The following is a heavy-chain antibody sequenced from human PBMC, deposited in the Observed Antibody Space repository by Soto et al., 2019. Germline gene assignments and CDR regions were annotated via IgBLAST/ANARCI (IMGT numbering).Heavy chain of an antibody. Sequence: SETLSLTCSVSGASISSYYWTWIRQPPGGGLEWIGYMHHTQGTNDNPSLRGRVHMSIDTSMNQFSLRLTSVTAADTALYYCAKNGLDNSPSAIDSWGPGTLVTVSS. V-gene: IGHV4-59*01. CDR1: GASISSYY. CDR3: AKNGLDNSPSAIDS. CDR2: MHHTQGT. J-gene: IGHJ4*02. D-gene: IGHD2-8*01.